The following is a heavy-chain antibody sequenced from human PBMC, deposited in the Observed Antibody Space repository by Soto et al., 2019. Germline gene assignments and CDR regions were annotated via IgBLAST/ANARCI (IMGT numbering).Heavy chain of an antibody. V-gene: IGHV1-69*13. J-gene: IGHJ6*02. CDR2: IIPIFGTA. D-gene: IGHD2-15*01. Sequence: ASVKVSCKASGGTFSSYAISWVRQAPGQGLEWMGGIIPIFGTANYAQKFQGRVTITADESTSTAYMELSSLRSEDTAVYYCAREGPFSPYCSGGSCYSVQYYYYYGMDVWGQGTTVTVSS. CDR1: GGTFSSYA. CDR3: AREGPFSPYCSGGSCYSVQYYYYYGMDV.